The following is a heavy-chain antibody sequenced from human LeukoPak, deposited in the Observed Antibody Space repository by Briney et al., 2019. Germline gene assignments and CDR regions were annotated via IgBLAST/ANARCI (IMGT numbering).Heavy chain of an antibody. Sequence: GGSLRLSCAASGFTFDDYAMHWVRQAPGKGLEWVSGISWNSGSIGYADSVKGRFTISRDNSKNTLFLQMNSLRAEDTAVYYCARGYIYGYHYWGQGTLVTVSS. V-gene: IGHV3-9*01. J-gene: IGHJ4*02. CDR2: ISWNSGSI. D-gene: IGHD5-18*01. CDR3: ARGYIYGYHY. CDR1: GFTFDDYA.